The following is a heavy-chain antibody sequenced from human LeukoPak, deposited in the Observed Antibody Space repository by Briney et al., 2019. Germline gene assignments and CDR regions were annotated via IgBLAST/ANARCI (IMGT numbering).Heavy chain of an antibody. CDR3: ARHVQVAGSFDY. CDR1: GGSISSYY. J-gene: IGHJ4*02. CDR2: IYYSGST. V-gene: IGHV4-59*08. Sequence: SETLSLTCTVSGGSISSYYWSWIRQPPGKGLEWIGYIYYSGSTNYNPSLKGRVTISVDTSKNQFSLKLSSVTAADTAVYYCARHVQVAGSFDYWGQGTLVTVSS. D-gene: IGHD6-19*01.